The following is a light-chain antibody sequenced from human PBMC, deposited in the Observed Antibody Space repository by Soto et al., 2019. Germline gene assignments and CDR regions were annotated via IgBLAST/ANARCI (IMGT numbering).Light chain of an antibody. J-gene: IGLJ3*02. CDR3: TSYAGSSICV. CDR1: SSDVAANNY. V-gene: IGLV2-8*01. Sequence: QSALTQHPSASGSPGQSVTISCTGTSSDVAANNYVSWYQQYPGKAPNLMIYEVNKRPSGVPDRFSGSKSGKTASLTVSGLQPEDEADYYCTSYAGSSICVFGGGTKLTVL. CDR2: EVN.